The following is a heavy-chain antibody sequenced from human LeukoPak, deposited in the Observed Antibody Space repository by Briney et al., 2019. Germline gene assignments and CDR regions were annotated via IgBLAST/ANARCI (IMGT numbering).Heavy chain of an antibody. CDR3: ATLLSTEPI. CDR2: IGSSGSTI. CDR1: GFTFSSYE. Sequence: GGSLRLSCAASGFTFSSYEMNWVRQAPGKGLEWVSYIGSSGSTIYYADSVKGRFTISRDNAKNSLYLQMNSLRAEDTAVYYCATLLSTEPIWGQGTMVTVSS. J-gene: IGHJ3*02. D-gene: IGHD2/OR15-2a*01. V-gene: IGHV3-48*03.